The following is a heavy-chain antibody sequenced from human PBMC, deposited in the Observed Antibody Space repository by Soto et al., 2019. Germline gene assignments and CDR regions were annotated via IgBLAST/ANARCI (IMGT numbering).Heavy chain of an antibody. CDR2: FDTEDGET. D-gene: IGHD3-22*01. V-gene: IGHV1-24*01. Sequence: QVQLVQSGAEVKKPGASVKFSCKVSGYTLTELSMHWVRQAPGQWLEWMGGFDTEDGETSYAQKFQGRVTMTEDTFTDTAYMELSSLGSEDTAVYYCATMEYYDSSGYLYYFGYWGQGTLVTVSS. CDR1: GYTLTELS. CDR3: ATMEYYDSSGYLYYFGY. J-gene: IGHJ4*02.